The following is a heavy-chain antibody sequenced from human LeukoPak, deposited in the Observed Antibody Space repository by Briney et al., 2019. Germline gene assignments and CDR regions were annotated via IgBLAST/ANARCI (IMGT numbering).Heavy chain of an antibody. D-gene: IGHD2-2*01. V-gene: IGHV1-18*01. CDR2: ISAYNGNT. CDR3: ATTKDIVVVPPEY. Sequence: ASVKVSCKASGYTFTIYGIRWVRQAPGQGLEWMGWISAYNGNTNYAQKLQGRVTMTTDTSTSTAYMELRSLRSDDTAVYYCATTKDIVVVPPEYWGQGTLVTVSS. J-gene: IGHJ4*02. CDR1: GYTFTIYG.